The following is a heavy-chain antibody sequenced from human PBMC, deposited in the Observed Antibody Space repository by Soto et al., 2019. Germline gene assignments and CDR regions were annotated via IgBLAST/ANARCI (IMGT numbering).Heavy chain of an antibody. J-gene: IGHJ6*04. Sequence: QLQLQESGPGLVKPSETLSLTCTVSGGSISSSSYYWGWIRQPPGKALEWIGSIYYSGSTYYNPSLKSRVTISVDTSKNQFSLKLSSVTAADTAVYYCASHGGSHEVGGVDVWGKGTTVTVSS. CDR1: GGSISSSSYY. CDR3: ASHGGSHEVGGVDV. D-gene: IGHD2-15*01. V-gene: IGHV4-39*01. CDR2: IYYSGST.